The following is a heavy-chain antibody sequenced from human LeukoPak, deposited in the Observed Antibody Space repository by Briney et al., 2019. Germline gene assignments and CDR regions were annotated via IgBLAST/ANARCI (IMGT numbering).Heavy chain of an antibody. CDR3: AKDPQRGSPYYFDY. J-gene: IGHJ4*02. V-gene: IGHV3-23*01. CDR1: GFTFTSYA. Sequence: GGSLRLSCAASGFTFTSYATIWVRQAPGKGLEWVSSISGSGGSTFYVDSVKGRFTISRDNTKNTLYLQMNSLRAEDTALYYCAKDPQRGSPYYFDYWGQGTLVTVSS. CDR2: ISGSGGST. D-gene: IGHD1-26*01.